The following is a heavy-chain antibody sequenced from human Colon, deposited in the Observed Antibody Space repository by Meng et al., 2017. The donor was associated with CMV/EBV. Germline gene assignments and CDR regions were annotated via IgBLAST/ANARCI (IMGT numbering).Heavy chain of an antibody. D-gene: IGHD6-25*01. CDR1: GFSLTTSTMA. CDR3: ARILRTRGCMDV. V-gene: IGHV2-70*20. CDR2: IDWDDEK. J-gene: IGHJ6*02. Sequence: SGPTLVKPTQTLTLTCTFSGFSLTTSTMAVTWVRQPPGKALEFLALIDWDDEKFYSTSLKTRLTISKDTSKDQVVLTMTNMDPVDTATYSCARILRTRGCMDVWGQGTTVTVSS.